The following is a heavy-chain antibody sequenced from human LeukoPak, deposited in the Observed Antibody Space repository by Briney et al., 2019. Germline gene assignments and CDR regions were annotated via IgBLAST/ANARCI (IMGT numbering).Heavy chain of an antibody. Sequence: GGSLRLSCAASGFTFNSYAMSWVRQTPGKGLEWVSYISSSSSTIYYADSVKGRFTISRDNAKNSLYLQMNSLRDEDTAVYYCAGDRYSSSWAYYYYYYYMDVWGKGTTVTVSS. V-gene: IGHV3-48*02. J-gene: IGHJ6*03. CDR3: AGDRYSSSWAYYYYYYYMDV. CDR2: ISSSSSTI. D-gene: IGHD6-13*01. CDR1: GFTFNSYA.